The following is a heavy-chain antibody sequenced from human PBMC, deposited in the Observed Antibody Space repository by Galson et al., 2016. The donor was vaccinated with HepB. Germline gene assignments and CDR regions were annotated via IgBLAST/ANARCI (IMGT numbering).Heavy chain of an antibody. J-gene: IGHJ4*02. CDR3: ATHYDSGPPFDY. CDR2: INPSGGST. Sequence: SVKVSCKASGYIFTDYYMHWVRQAPGQGLEWMGVINPSGGSTTYAQKFQGRVTMTRDTSTTTVYMELSSLSSEDTAVYYCATHYDSGPPFDYWGQGTLVTVSS. D-gene: IGHD3-10*01. CDR1: GYIFTDYY. V-gene: IGHV1-46*01.